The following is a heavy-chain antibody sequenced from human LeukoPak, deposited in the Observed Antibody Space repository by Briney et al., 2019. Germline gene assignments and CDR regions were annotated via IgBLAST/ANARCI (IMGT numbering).Heavy chain of an antibody. CDR3: ARDLVEARVAVAGMDYYYYMDV. J-gene: IGHJ6*03. Sequence: PGGSLRLSCATSGFNFDDYAMSWVRQAPGKGLEWVSDINWNGGRTSYADSVKGRFTISRDNAKKSLYLEVNSLTAEDTALYYCARDLVEARVAVAGMDYYYYMDVWGQGTTVTVSS. CDR1: GFNFDDYA. D-gene: IGHD6-19*01. CDR2: INWNGGRT. V-gene: IGHV3-20*04.